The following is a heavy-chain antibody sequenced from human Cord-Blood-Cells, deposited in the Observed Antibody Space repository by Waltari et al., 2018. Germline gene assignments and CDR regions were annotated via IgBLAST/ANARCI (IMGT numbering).Heavy chain of an antibody. D-gene: IGHD2-2*01. J-gene: IGHJ2*01. CDR2: IIPIFGTA. CDR1: GGTFRSYA. Sequence: QVQLAQSGAEVKKPGPSVKVSCKASGGTFRSYAITWVRQAPGQGLAWMGGIIPIFGTANYAQKFQGRGTITADKSTSTAYMELSSLRSEDTAVYYCARAETSYCSSTSCYWYFDLWGRGTLVTVSS. V-gene: IGHV1-69*06. CDR3: ARAETSYCSSTSCYWYFDL.